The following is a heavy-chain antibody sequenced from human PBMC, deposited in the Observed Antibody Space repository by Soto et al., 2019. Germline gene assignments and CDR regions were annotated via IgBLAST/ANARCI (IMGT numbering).Heavy chain of an antibody. CDR3: ARDWGSRAYGYFDY. V-gene: IGHV1-69*13. CDR2: IIPIFGTA. Sequence: ASVKVSCKASGGTFSSYAISWVRQAPGQGLEWMGGIIPIFGTANYAQKFQGRVTITADESTSTAYMELSSLRSEDTAVYYCARDWGSRAYGYFDYWGQGTLVTVSS. D-gene: IGHD4-17*01. J-gene: IGHJ4*02. CDR1: GGTFSSYA.